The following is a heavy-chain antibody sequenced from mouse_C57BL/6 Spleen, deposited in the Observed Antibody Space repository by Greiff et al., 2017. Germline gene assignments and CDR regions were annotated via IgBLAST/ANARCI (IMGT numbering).Heavy chain of an antibody. Sequence: VQLQQSGTVLARPGASVKMSCTTSGYTFTSYWMHWVKQRPGQGLEWIGAIYPGNSDTSYNQKVKGTATLTAVKSASTAYMELSSLTNEDSALYYCTIYPHAPLQYYGSSWGSMDYWGQGTSVTVSS. CDR1: GYTFTSYW. CDR2: IYPGNSDT. D-gene: IGHD1-1*01. J-gene: IGHJ4*01. CDR3: TIYPHAPLQYYGSSWGSMDY. V-gene: IGHV1-5*01.